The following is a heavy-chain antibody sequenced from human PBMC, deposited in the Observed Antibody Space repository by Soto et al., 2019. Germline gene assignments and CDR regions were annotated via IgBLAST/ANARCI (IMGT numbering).Heavy chain of an antibody. D-gene: IGHD6-13*01. CDR3: ARSGAGTSGEFDY. CDR2: ISGSGGHI. V-gene: IGHV3-23*01. J-gene: IGHJ4*02. Sequence: GRSLRVSCVDSGIRFSSHSVTWVRQAPGKGPEWVSTISGSGGHIYYVDSVKGRFTISRDNSKNTLYLQMTNMDPVDTATYYCARSGAGTSGEFDYWGQGTLVTVSS. CDR1: GIRFSSHS.